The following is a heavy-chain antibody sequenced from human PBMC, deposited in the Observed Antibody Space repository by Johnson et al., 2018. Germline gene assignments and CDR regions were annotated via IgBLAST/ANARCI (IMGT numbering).Heavy chain of an antibody. D-gene: IGHD6-6*01. J-gene: IGHJ6*02. CDR1: GFTFGDYA. Sequence: EVQLLESGGGLGQXGRSLRLSCTATGFTFGDYAMSWFRQAPGKGLEWVGFIRSKTYGGTTEYAASVKGRFTISRDDSKSMAYLQMSSLRSEDTAVYYCTRVGSSWGYYNYYGMDVWGQGTTVTVSS. V-gene: IGHV3-49*03. CDR3: TRVGSSWGYYNYYGMDV. CDR2: IRSKTYGGTT.